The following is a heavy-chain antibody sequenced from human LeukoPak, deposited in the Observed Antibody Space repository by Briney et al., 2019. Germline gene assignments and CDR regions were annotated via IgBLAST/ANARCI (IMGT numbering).Heavy chain of an antibody. D-gene: IGHD5-12*01. Sequence: ASVEVSCKASGGTLSSCAISWVRQAPGQGLEWMGRIIPIFGIANYAQKFQGRVTITADKSTSTAYMELSGLRSEDTAVYYCARTDPWGYSGYDPSRSYYYYGMDVWGQATTVTVSS. V-gene: IGHV1-69*04. CDR1: GGTLSSCA. J-gene: IGHJ6*02. CDR2: IIPIFGIA. CDR3: ARTDPWGYSGYDPSRSYYYYGMDV.